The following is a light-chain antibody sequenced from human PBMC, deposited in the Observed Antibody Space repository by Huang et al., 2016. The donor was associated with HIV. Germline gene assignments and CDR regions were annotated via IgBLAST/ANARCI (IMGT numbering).Light chain of an antibody. V-gene: IGKV1-39*01. Sequence: DIQMTKSPSSLSASVGDRVTITCRASQSMSNYLNWYQQKPGRAPKLLIYATFNLQSWVPSRFSGSGAGTEFTLTISSLQPEDFATYYCQQSYSTLQTFGQGTKVEI. J-gene: IGKJ1*01. CDR2: ATF. CDR3: QQSYSTLQT. CDR1: QSMSNY.